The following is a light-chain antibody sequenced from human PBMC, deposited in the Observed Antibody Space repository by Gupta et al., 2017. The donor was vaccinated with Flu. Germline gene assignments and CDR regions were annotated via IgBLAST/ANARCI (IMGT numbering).Light chain of an antibody. Sequence: SWGRGATINCKASQSFLNTSNNKSCLAWYQQRPGQPPKLLIYWASTRETGVPYRFSGTGAGTDFTLTISSLQAEDVAVYYCQQYYDSPLTFGGGTKVEIK. V-gene: IGKV4-1*01. CDR3: QQYYDSPLT. CDR1: QSFLNTSNNKSC. CDR2: WAS. J-gene: IGKJ4*01.